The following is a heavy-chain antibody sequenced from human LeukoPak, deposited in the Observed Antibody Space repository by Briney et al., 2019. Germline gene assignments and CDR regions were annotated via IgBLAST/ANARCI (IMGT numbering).Heavy chain of an antibody. J-gene: IGHJ3*02. CDR3: ARGGYVDAFDI. CDR1: GGTFSSYT. D-gene: IGHD2-2*01. Sequence: GASVKVSCKASGGTFSSYTISWVRQAPGQGLEWMGRIIPNLGIANYAQKFQGRVTITADKSTSTAYMERSSLRSEDTAVYYCARGGYVDAFDIWGQGTMVTVSS. V-gene: IGHV1-69*02. CDR2: IIPNLGIA.